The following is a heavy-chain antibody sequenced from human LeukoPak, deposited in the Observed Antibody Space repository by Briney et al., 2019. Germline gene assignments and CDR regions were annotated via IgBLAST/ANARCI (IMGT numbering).Heavy chain of an antibody. D-gene: IGHD1-26*01. CDR1: GFTFSSSA. CDR3: AKDQRWESPHYLDS. CDR2: ISASGGST. J-gene: IGHJ4*02. Sequence: GGSLRLSCAASGFTFSSSAMSWVRQVPGKGLEWVSGISASGGSTSYADSVRGRFTISRDNSKNTPYVQMNSLRDEDTAVYYYAKDQRWESPHYLDSWGQGTLVTVSS. V-gene: IGHV3-23*01.